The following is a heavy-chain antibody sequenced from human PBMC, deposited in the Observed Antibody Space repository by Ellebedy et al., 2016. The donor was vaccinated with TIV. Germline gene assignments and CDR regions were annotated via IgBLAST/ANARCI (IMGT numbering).Heavy chain of an antibody. D-gene: IGHD3-22*01. V-gene: IGHV3-23*01. CDR2: ISAGGGST. Sequence: GGSLRLSCAASGFTFSGHAMSWVRQTPGKGLERVSGISAGGGSTHYVDSVKGRFTSSRDNSKKTLYLQMNSLRAEDTAVYYCVKLDSSGFYYGRLDYWGQGTLVTVSS. CDR1: GFTFSGHA. CDR3: VKLDSSGFYYGRLDY. J-gene: IGHJ4*02.